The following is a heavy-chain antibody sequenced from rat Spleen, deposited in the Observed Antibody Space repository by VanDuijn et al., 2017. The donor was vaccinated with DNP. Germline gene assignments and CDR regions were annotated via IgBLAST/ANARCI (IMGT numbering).Heavy chain of an antibody. V-gene: IGHV5-31*01. Sequence: EVQLVESGGDLVQPGRSLKLSCVASGFTFNNYWMTWIRQVPGKGLEWVASITSSGGSTDYPDSVKGRFTISRDNAKNTLYLQMNSLRSEDTATYYCARGFYSSYILFDYWGQGVMVTVSS. J-gene: IGHJ2*01. D-gene: IGHD1-2*01. CDR1: GFTFNNYW. CDR3: ARGFYSSYILFDY. CDR2: ITSSGGST.